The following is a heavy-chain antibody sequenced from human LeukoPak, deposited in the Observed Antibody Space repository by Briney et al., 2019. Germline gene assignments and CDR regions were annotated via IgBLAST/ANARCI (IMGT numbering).Heavy chain of an antibody. D-gene: IGHD3-10*01. CDR1: GFTFSNYG. CDR3: ARGRSITLLRGVAMSDGFDI. J-gene: IGHJ3*02. Sequence: GGSLRLSCAASGFTFSNYGMNWVRQAPGKGLEWVSFADTSGRYVYYGDSVKGRFTISRDNAKNLLFLQMNGLRAEDTALYYCARGRSITLLRGVAMSDGFDIWGQGAMVAVSS. CDR2: ADTSGRYV. V-gene: IGHV3-21*06.